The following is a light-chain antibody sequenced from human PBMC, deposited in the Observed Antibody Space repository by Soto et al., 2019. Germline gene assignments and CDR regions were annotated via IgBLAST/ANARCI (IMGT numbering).Light chain of an antibody. CDR1: SSDVGSYNL. Sequence: QSVPTQPASVSGSPGQSITISCTGTSSDVGSYNLVSWYQQHPGKAPKLMIYEGSKRPSGVSNRFSGSKSGNTASLTISGLQAEDEADYYCCSYAGSRGLVFGGGTKLTVL. V-gene: IGLV2-23*01. J-gene: IGLJ2*01. CDR2: EGS. CDR3: CSYAGSRGLV.